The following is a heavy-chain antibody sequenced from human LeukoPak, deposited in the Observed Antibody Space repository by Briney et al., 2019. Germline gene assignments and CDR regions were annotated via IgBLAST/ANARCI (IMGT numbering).Heavy chain of an antibody. V-gene: IGHV3-74*01. D-gene: IGHD2-2*01. CDR3: ARELSGTSSRHFDY. Sequence: PGGSLRLSCVVSGFTFNSYWMHWVRQAPGERLVWVSRIDGDGTGTTYADSVNGRFTISRDNAKNTLYLQMNSLRAEDTAVYYCARELSGTSSRHFDYWGQGTLVTVSS. CDR1: GFTFNSYW. CDR2: IDGDGTGT. J-gene: IGHJ4*01.